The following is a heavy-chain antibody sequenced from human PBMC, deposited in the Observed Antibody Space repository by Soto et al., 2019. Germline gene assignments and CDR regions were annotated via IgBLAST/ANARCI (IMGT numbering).Heavy chain of an antibody. CDR1: GFTFSTYG. D-gene: IGHD3-22*01. V-gene: IGHV3-30-3*01. J-gene: IGHJ4*02. CDR3: AREPGADRSGYYYLY. CDR2: ISLDGSNK. Sequence: QVQLVESGGGVVQPGRSLRLSCVASGFTFSTYGMHWVRQAPGKGLERVAIISLDGSNKYYAESVKGRFTISRDNPKNTLYLQMKSLSADDTAVYYCAREPGADRSGYYYLYWGQGTLVTVSS.